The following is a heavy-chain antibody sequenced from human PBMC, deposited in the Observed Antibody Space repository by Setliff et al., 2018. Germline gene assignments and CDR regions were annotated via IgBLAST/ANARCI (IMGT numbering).Heavy chain of an antibody. Sequence: LSLTCTVSGGSISSGGYYMSWIRQAPGKGLEWVSYISGSGYTIYYADSVKGRFTISRDNAKNSLYLQMNSLRGEDTAVYYCARDYPGPDHWGQGTLVTVSS. CDR1: GGSISSGGYY. V-gene: IGHV3-11*04. CDR2: ISGSGYTI. CDR3: ARDYPGPDH. J-gene: IGHJ5*02. D-gene: IGHD3-16*02.